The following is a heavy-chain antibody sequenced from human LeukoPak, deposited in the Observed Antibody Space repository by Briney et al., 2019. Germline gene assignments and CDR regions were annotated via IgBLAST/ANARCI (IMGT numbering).Heavy chain of an antibody. CDR1: GFTFSSYA. J-gene: IGHJ4*02. D-gene: IGHD3-10*01. Sequence: GGSLRLSCAASGFTFSSYAMHWVRQAPGKGLEWVSSISSSSSYIYYADSVKGRFTISRDNAKNSLYLQMNSLRAEDTAVYYCASFMVREPWGQGTLVTVSS. CDR3: ASFMVREP. V-gene: IGHV3-21*01. CDR2: ISSSSSYI.